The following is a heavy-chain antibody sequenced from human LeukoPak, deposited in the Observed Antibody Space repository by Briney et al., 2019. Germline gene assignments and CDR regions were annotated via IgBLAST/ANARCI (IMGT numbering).Heavy chain of an antibody. CDR2: IYHSGSP. J-gene: IGHJ6*02. V-gene: IGHV4-4*02. D-gene: IGHD2-2*01. CDR1: GGSISSNNW. Sequence: SETLSLTCAVSGGSISSNNWWGWVRQPPGKGLEWIGEIYHSGSPNYNPSLKSRVTISVDKSRNHFSLNLSSVTAADTAVYYCARDHQYCSSTSCLYGMDVWGQGTTVTVSS. CDR3: ARDHQYCSSTSCLYGMDV.